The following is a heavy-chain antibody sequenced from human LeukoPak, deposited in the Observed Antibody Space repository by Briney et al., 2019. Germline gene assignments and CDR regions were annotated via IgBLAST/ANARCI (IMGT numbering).Heavy chain of an antibody. Sequence: SETLSLTCAVNGGSFSGYYWTWIRQSPGQGLEWIGEINHSGSTNYNASLKIRVTISEDTSKNQFSLKMTSVTAADTAVYYCAKGRWGGNAFDIWGQGTMVTVSS. V-gene: IGHV4-34*01. CDR2: INHSGST. CDR1: GGSFSGYY. CDR3: AKGRWGGNAFDI. J-gene: IGHJ3*02. D-gene: IGHD3-10*01.